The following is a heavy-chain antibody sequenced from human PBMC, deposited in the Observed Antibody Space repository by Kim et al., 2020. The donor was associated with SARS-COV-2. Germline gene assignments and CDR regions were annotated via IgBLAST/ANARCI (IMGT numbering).Heavy chain of an antibody. CDR3: ARVGGFGVVSGASWFDP. J-gene: IGHJ5*02. Sequence: VKGRFTISRNNAKNSLYLQMNSLRAEDTAVYYCARVGGFGVVSGASWFDPWGQGTLVTVSS. V-gene: IGHV3-21*01. D-gene: IGHD3-3*01.